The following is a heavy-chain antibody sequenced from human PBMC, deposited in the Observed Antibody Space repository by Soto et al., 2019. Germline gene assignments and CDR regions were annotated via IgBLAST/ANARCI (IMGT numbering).Heavy chain of an antibody. CDR2: IYYSGST. V-gene: IGHV4-34*01. D-gene: IGHD3-10*01. CDR1: GGSFSGYY. CDR3: ARVSRFGGKPNWLDP. J-gene: IGHJ5*02. Sequence: SETLSLTCAVYGGSFSGYYRSWIRQPPGKGLEWIGYIYYSGSTNYNPSLKSRVTISVDTSKNQFSLKLNSVTAADTAVYYCARVSRFGGKPNWLDPWGQGTLVTVSS.